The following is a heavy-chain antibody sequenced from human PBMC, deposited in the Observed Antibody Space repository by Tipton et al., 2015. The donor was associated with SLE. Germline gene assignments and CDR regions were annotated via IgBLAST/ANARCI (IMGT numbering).Heavy chain of an antibody. V-gene: IGHV5-51*03. J-gene: IGHJ6*03. CDR2: FYPGDSDT. D-gene: IGHD3-3*01. CDR3: ARLRSIDYMDV. Sequence: VQLVQSGAEVKKPGESLKISCKGSGYYFTNYWIGWVRQMPGKGLEWMGIFYPGDSDTRYSPSFQGQVTISVDRSISTAYLHWSSLKASDTAMYFCARLRSIDYMDVWGKGTTVTVSS. CDR1: GYYFTNYW.